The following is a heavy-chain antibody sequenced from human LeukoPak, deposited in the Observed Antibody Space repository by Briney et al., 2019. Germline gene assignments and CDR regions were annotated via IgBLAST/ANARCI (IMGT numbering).Heavy chain of an antibody. V-gene: IGHV4-59*02. CDR3: AGNIGGSSRLDS. J-gene: IGHJ4*02. Sequence: SETLSLTCSVSDGSVNAYYWTWIRQPPGKGLEWIGHIFFTGYTKCNPSLRSRVTISLDTSKNQFSLRLTSVTAADTAVYYCAGNIGGSSRLDSWGPGTLVFVSS. CDR2: IFFTGYT. CDR1: DGSVNAYY. D-gene: IGHD6-6*01.